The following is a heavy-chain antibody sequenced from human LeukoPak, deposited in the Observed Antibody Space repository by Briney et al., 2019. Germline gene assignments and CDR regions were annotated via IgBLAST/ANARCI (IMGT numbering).Heavy chain of an antibody. V-gene: IGHV3-23*01. CDR2: ISGSGGST. D-gene: IGHD2-2*01. CDR3: AKVRSQLLFHDAFDI. J-gene: IGHJ3*02. CDR1: GFTFSSYG. Sequence: GGSLRLSCAASGFTFSSYGMSWVRQAPGKGLEWVSAISGSGGSTYYADSVKGRFTISRDNSKITLYLQMISLRAEDTAVYYCAKVRSQLLFHDAFDIWGQGTMVTVSS.